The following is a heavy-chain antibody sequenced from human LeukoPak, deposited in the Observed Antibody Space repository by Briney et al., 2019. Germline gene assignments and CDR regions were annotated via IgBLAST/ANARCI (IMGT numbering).Heavy chain of an antibody. CDR1: GFTFRNYW. D-gene: IGHD1-26*01. V-gene: IGHV3-7*01. J-gene: IGHJ4*02. CDR2: IKEDGSEK. Sequence: GGSLRLSCAGTGFTFRNYWMNWVRQAPGKGLEWVANIKEDGSEKYYVDSVKGRFTVSRDNAKNSLYLQINSLRAHDTAVYYCARGGPTVGTDYWGQGTLVTVSS. CDR3: ARGGPTVGTDY.